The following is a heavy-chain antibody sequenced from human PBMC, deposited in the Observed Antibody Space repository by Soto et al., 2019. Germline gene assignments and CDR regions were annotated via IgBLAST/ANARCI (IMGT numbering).Heavy chain of an antibody. Sequence: QLVESGGGLVQAGGSLKLSCKASGFTFANSDLHWVRQASGKGLEWVGRVRNKFHNYATSYGDLVRGRFTISRDNSKNTLYLHMNSLRADDTAVYYCANLRLDYDYNYGVDVWGQGTTVTVSS. D-gene: IGHD6-19*01. CDR1: GFTFANSD. J-gene: IGHJ6*02. CDR3: ANLRLDYDYNYGVDV. V-gene: IGHV3-73*02. CDR2: VRNKFHNYAT.